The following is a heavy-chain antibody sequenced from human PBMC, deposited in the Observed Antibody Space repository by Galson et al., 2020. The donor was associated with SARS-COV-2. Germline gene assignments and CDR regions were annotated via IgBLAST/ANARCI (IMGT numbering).Heavy chain of an antibody. CDR3: ATVNETYYYYGMDV. Sequence: ASVKVSCKVSGYTLTELSMHWVRQAPGKGLEWMGGFDPEDGETIYAQKFQGRVTMTEDTSTDTAYMELSSLRSEDTAVYYCATVNETYYYYGMDVWGQGTTVTVSS. CDR1: GYTLTELS. CDR2: FDPEDGET. J-gene: IGHJ6*02. V-gene: IGHV1-24*01.